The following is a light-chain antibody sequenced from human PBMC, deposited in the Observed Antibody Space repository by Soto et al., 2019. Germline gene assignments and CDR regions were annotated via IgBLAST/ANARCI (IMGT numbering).Light chain of an antibody. CDR3: SSYTSSSTYV. Sequence: QSALTQPASVSGSPGQSITISCTGTSSDVGGYNYVSWYQQHPGKAPKLMIYDVNNRPSGVSNRFSGSKSDNTASLTISGLQAEDEADYYCSSYTSSSTYVFGTGTQLTVL. V-gene: IGLV2-14*03. CDR2: DVN. J-gene: IGLJ1*01. CDR1: SSDVGGYNY.